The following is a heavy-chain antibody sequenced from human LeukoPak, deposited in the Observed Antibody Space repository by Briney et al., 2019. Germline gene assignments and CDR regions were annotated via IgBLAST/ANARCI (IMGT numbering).Heavy chain of an antibody. CDR3: ATDPSDAFDI. Sequence: PGRSLRLSCAAPGFTFSSYGMHWVRQAPGKGLEWVAVISYDGSNKYYADSVKGRFTISRDNSKNTLYLQMNSLRAEDTAVYYCATDPSDAFDIWGQGTMVTVSS. CDR2: ISYDGSNK. CDR1: GFTFSSYG. V-gene: IGHV3-30*03. J-gene: IGHJ3*02.